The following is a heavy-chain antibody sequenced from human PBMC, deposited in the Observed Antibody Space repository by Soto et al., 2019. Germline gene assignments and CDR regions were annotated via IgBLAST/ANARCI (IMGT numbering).Heavy chain of an antibody. CDR1: GYTFTSYG. Sequence: ASVKVSCKASGYTFTSYGISWVRQAPGQGLEWMGWISAYNGNTNYAQKLQGRVTMTTDTSTSTAYMELRSLRSDDTAVYYRASAPCGGDCYFYYYYGMDVWGQGTTVTVSS. D-gene: IGHD2-21*02. CDR2: ISAYNGNT. J-gene: IGHJ6*02. CDR3: ASAPCGGDCYFYYYYGMDV. V-gene: IGHV1-18*04.